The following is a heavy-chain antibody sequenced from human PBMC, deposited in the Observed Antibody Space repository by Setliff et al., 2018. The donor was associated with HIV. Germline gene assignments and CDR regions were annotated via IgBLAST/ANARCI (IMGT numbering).Heavy chain of an antibody. CDR3: ARQMVRGVIIWNWFDP. CDR2: IYHSGST. CDR1: GYPISSGYY. J-gene: IGHJ5*02. V-gene: IGHV4-38-2*01. Sequence: PSETLSLTCAVSGYPISSGYYWGWIRQPPGKGLEWIGSIYHSGSTYYNPSLKSRVTISVDTSKNQFSLKLSSVTAADTAVYYCARQMVRGVIIWNWFDPWGQGTLVTVSS. D-gene: IGHD3-10*01.